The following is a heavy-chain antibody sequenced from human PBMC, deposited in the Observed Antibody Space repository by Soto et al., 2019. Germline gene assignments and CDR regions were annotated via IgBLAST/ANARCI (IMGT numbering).Heavy chain of an antibody. CDR3: ARELWRSDYYYYMDV. V-gene: IGHV3-66*01. Sequence: GGSLRLSCAASGFTVSSNYMSWVRQAPGKGLEWVSVIYSGGSTYHADSVKGRFTISRDNSKNTLYLQMNSLRAEDTAVYYCARELWRSDYYYYMDVWGKGTTVTVSS. D-gene: IGHD5-18*01. J-gene: IGHJ6*03. CDR2: IYSGGST. CDR1: GFTVSSNY.